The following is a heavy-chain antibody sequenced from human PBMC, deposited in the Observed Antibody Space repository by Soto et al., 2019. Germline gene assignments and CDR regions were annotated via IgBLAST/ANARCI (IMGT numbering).Heavy chain of an antibody. V-gene: IGHV3-30-3*01. CDR3: ARDPHSLATYGDYYFDY. Sequence: QVQLVESGGGVVQPGRSLRLSCAASGFTFSSYAMHWVRQAPGKGLEWVAVISYDGSNKYYADSVKGRFTISRDNSKNTLYLQMNSLRAEDTAVYYCARDPHSLATYGDYYFDYWGQGTLVTVSS. D-gene: IGHD4-17*01. CDR2: ISYDGSNK. CDR1: GFTFSSYA. J-gene: IGHJ4*02.